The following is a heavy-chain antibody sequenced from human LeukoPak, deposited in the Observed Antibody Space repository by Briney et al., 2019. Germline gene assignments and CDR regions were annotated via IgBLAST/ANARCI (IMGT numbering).Heavy chain of an antibody. D-gene: IGHD6-19*01. CDR1: GFTFSSYW. J-gene: IGHJ4*02. V-gene: IGHV3-7*01. CDR3: ARDQWWQFIAVAITSYFDY. CDR2: IKQDGSEK. Sequence: PGGSLRLSCAASGFTFSSYWMSWVRQAPGKGLEWVANIKQDGSEKYYVDSVKGRFTISRDNAKNSLYLQMNSLGAEDTAVYYCARDQWWQFIAVAITSYFDYWGQGTLVTVSS.